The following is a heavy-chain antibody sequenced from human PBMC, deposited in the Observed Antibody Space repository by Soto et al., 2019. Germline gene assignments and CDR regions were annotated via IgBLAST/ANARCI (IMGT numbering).Heavy chain of an antibody. V-gene: IGHV3-74*01. CDR3: ARCCAIGVDY. D-gene: IGHD3-3*01. CDR1: GFTFNTHW. CDR2: IYFDGITT. J-gene: IGHJ4*02. Sequence: PGGSLRLSCTASGFTFNTHWMHWVRQAQGKGLVWVSRIYFDGITTNYADSVKGRLTVSRDNSKNTVYLHVNTLRDYYTAGYYCARCCAIGVDYWGQGTLVTVSS.